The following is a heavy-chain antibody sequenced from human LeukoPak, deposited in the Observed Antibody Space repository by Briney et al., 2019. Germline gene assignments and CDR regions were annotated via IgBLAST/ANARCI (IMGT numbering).Heavy chain of an antibody. Sequence: GGSLRLSCAASGFTFSSYAMSWVRQAPGRGLEWVSAISGSGGSTYYADSVKGRFTISRDNSKNTLYLQMNSLRAEDTAVYYCAKDPLATVTIFDYWGQGTLVTVSS. J-gene: IGHJ4*02. CDR1: GFTFSSYA. CDR3: AKDPLATVTIFDY. D-gene: IGHD4-17*01. CDR2: ISGSGGST. V-gene: IGHV3-23*01.